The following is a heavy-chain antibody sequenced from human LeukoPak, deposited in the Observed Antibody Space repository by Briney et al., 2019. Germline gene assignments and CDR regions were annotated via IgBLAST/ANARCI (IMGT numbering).Heavy chain of an antibody. J-gene: IGHJ3*02. CDR1: GFTFTMFG. D-gene: IGHD3-3*01. CDR2: IDARSGIV. Sequence: PPGGSLRLSCAASGFTFTMFGMNWVRQAPGKGLEWVSYIDARSGIVYYADSVQGRFTISRDDAKDSVFLQMNSLRVDDTAVYYCARTYDFGRGPPGDAFDNWGQGTLVTVPS. V-gene: IGHV3-48*01. CDR3: ARTYDFGRGPPGDAFDN.